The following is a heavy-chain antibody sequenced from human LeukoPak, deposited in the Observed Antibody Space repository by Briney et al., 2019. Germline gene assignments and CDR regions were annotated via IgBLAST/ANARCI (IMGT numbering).Heavy chain of an antibody. D-gene: IGHD1-1*01. J-gene: IGHJ5*01. V-gene: IGHV3-23*01. Sequence: GGSLRLSCAASGFSFTSYAMNWVRQAPGKGLEWVSAISGSGRSTYSADSVRGRFTTSRDNSKNILYLQMNNLRGEDTAVYYCAKAAARGNVNWFDSWGQGTLVTVSS. CDR3: AKAAARGNVNWFDS. CDR1: GFSFTSYA. CDR2: ISGSGRST.